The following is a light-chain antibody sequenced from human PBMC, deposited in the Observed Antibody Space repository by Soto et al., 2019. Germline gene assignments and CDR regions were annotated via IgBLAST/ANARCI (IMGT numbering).Light chain of an antibody. CDR1: QSISSW. CDR3: QQYNSYWLT. CDR2: DAS. J-gene: IGKJ4*01. V-gene: IGKV1-5*01. Sequence: DIQMTHSPSTLSASVGDRVTITCRASQSISSWLAWYQQKPGKAPKLLIYDASSLESGVPSRFSGSGSGTEFTLTISSLQPDDFATYYCQQYNSYWLTFGGGTKVEIK.